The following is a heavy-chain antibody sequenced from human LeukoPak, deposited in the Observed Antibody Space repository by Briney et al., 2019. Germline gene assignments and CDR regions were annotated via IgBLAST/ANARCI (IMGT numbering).Heavy chain of an antibody. V-gene: IGHV3-21*01. CDR2: INSSSSYI. CDR1: GFTFSSYS. J-gene: IGHJ4*02. Sequence: GGSLRLSCAASGFTFSSYSMNWVRQAPGKGLEWFSSINSSSSYIYYADSVKGRFTISRDNAKNSLYLQMNSLRAEDTAVYYCARDVFGMGPYNYWGQGTLVTVSS. CDR3: ARDVFGMGPYNY. D-gene: IGHD3-10*02.